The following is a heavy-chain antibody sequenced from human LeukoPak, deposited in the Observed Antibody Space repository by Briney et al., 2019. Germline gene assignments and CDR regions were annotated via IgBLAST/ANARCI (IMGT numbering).Heavy chain of an antibody. CDR1: GGSISSGDYY. Sequence: SQTLSLTCTVSGGSISSGDYYWSWIRQPPGKGLEWIGYIYYSGSTYYNPSLKSRIAISLDTSRNQFSLNLSSVTAADTAVYYCATVEVVRFYSVYWGQGTLVTVSS. V-gene: IGHV4-30-4*01. J-gene: IGHJ4*02. D-gene: IGHD3-10*01. CDR3: ATVEVVRFYSVY. CDR2: IYYSGST.